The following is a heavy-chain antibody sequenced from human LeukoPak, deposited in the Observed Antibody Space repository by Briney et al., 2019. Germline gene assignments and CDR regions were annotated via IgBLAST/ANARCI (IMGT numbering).Heavy chain of an antibody. CDR1: GYSFTSYW. J-gene: IGHJ3*02. V-gene: IGHV5-51*01. Sequence: GESLKISCKGSGYSFTSYWIGWVRQMPGKGLGWMGVIYPGDSDTRYSPSFQGQVTISADKSISTAYLQWSSLKASDTAMYYCATSPFYDSSGYPYPDAFDIWGQGTMVTVSS. D-gene: IGHD3-22*01. CDR3: ATSPFYDSSGYPYPDAFDI. CDR2: IYPGDSDT.